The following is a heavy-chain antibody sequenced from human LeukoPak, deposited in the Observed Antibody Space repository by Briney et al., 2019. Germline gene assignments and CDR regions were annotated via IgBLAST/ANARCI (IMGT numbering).Heavy chain of an antibody. CDR1: GDSVSSNSAA. V-gene: IGHV6-1*01. CDR2: TYYRSKWYN. Sequence: SQTLSLTCAISGDSVSSNSAAWDWIRQSPSRGLEWLGRTYYRSKWYNDYAVSVKGRITIKPDTSKNQFSLQLNSVTPEDTAVYYCAREADIVAPYGLDVWGQGTTVTVSS. D-gene: IGHD5-12*01. J-gene: IGHJ6*02. CDR3: AREADIVAPYGLDV.